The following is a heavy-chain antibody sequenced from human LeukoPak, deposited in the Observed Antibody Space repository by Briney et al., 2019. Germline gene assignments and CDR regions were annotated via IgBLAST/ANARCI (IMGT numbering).Heavy chain of an antibody. J-gene: IGHJ3*02. Sequence: SETLSLTCTVSGYSISSGYYWGWIRQPPGKGLEWIVSIYHSGSTFYNPSLKSRVTISVDTSKNQFSLQLSSVTAADTAVYYCARTQWALFDVFDIWGKGTMDTVS. CDR1: GYSISSGYY. CDR2: IYHSGST. D-gene: IGHD1-26*01. CDR3: ARTQWALFDVFDI. V-gene: IGHV4-38-2*02.